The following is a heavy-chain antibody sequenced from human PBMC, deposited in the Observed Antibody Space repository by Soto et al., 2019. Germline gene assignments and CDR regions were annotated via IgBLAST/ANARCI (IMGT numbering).Heavy chain of an antibody. J-gene: IGHJ3*01. CDR1: GFTFSSYG. Sequence: QVQLVESGGGVVQPGRSLRLSCAASGFTFSSYGMHWVRRAPGKGLEWVAVIWYDGSNKYYADSVKGRFTISRDNSKNTLYLQMNSLRVEDTAVYCCARGLVVAASGAFDVWGQGTMVTVSS. CDR2: IWYDGSNK. CDR3: ARGLVVAASGAFDV. D-gene: IGHD2-15*01. V-gene: IGHV3-33*01.